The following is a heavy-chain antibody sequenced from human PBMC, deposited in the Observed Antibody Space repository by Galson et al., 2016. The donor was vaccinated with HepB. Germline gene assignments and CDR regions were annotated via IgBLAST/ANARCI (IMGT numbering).Heavy chain of an antibody. J-gene: IGHJ4*02. D-gene: IGHD1-26*01. CDR1: GFTFDNYV. CDR3: AREGPGWATSSDY. CDR2: INTSGGTT. Sequence: SLRLSCAASGFTFDNYVMNWFRQAPRKGLEWVSTINTSGGTTYYRGSVKGRFTISRDNSKNTVFLQMNSLRGEDTAIYYCAREGPGWATSSDYWGQGTLVTVSS. V-gene: IGHV3-23*01.